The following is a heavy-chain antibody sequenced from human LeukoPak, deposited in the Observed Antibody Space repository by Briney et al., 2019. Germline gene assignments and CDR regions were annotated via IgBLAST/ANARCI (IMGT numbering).Heavy chain of an antibody. Sequence: GGSLRLSCAASGFTVSSNYMSWVRQAPGKGLEWVSSISSSSNYIYYADSVKGRFTISRDNAKNSLHLQINSLRAEDTAVYYCAKSGQRRCSGGSCYPYYFDYWGQGTLVTVSS. CDR3: AKSGQRRCSGGSCYPYYFDY. V-gene: IGHV3-21*01. J-gene: IGHJ4*02. CDR1: GFTVSSNY. CDR2: ISSSSNYI. D-gene: IGHD2-15*01.